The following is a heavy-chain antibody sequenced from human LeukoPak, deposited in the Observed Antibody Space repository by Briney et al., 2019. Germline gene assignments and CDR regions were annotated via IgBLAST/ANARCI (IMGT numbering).Heavy chain of an antibody. V-gene: IGHV4-38-2*01. Sequence: TSETLSLTCAVSGYSITSGYYWAWIRPPPGKGREWIGNIYHSGSTYYNASLKSRVTISVDTSKNQFSLKLSSVTAADTAVYYCARRYSNYFFDYWGQGTLVTVSS. CDR2: IYHSGST. CDR3: ARRYSNYFFDY. D-gene: IGHD4-11*01. J-gene: IGHJ4*02. CDR1: GYSITSGYY.